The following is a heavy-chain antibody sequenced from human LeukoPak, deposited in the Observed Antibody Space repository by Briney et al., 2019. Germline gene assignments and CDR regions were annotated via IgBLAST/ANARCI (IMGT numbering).Heavy chain of an antibody. J-gene: IGHJ5*02. D-gene: IGHD1-26*01. V-gene: IGHV3-48*01. CDR1: GFTFSSYS. CDR2: ISSSSSTI. Sequence: PGGSLRLSCAASGFTFSSYSMNWVRQAPGKGLEWVSYISSSSSTIYYADSVKGRFTISRDNAKNSLYLQMNSLRAEDTAVYYCARGQGATVPQVGKNWFDPWGQGTRVTVSS. CDR3: ARGQGATVPQVGKNWFDP.